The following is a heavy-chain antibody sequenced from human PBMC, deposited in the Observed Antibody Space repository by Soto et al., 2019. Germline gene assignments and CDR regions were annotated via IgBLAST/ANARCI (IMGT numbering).Heavy chain of an antibody. V-gene: IGHV3-7*01. CDR3: ARTIRQRWLQSHYFDY. Sequence: GWSLRLSCAASGFTFSSYWMSWVRQAPGKGLEWVANIKQDGSEIYYVDSVKGRFTISRDNAKNSLYLQMNSLRAEDLAVYYCARTIRQRWLQSHYFDYWGQGTLVTVSS. CDR2: IKQDGSEI. D-gene: IGHD5-12*01. J-gene: IGHJ4*02. CDR1: GFTFSSYW.